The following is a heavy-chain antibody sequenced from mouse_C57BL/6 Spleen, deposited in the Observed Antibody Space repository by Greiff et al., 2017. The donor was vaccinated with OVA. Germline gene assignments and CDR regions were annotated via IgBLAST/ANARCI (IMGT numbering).Heavy chain of an antibody. D-gene: IGHD6-1*01. J-gene: IGHJ1*03. CDR2: IDPSDSYT. CDR3: ARICEGYFGV. Sequence: QLQQPGAELVMPGASVKLSCKASGYTFTSYWMHWVKPRPGQGLEWIGEIDPSDSYTNYNQKFKGKSTLTVDKSTSTAYMQLSSLTSEGSAVYFCARICEGYFGVGGRGTTLTVFS. V-gene: IGHV1-69*01. CDR1: GYTFTSYW.